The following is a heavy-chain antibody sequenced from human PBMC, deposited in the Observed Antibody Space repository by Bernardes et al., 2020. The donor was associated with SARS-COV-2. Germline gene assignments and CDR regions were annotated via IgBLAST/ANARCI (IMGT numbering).Heavy chain of an antibody. CDR2: INGDGTST. J-gene: IGHJ3*02. CDR1: GFTFSSYW. D-gene: IGHD1-26*01. V-gene: IGHV3-74*01. CDR3: ARGAYSLNKSGPRSVFDI. Sequence: GGSLRLSCAVSGFTFSSYWMHWIRQAPGKGLVWVSRINGDGTSTCYADSVKGRFTISRDNAKNTLNLQMNSLSAEDTAVYYCARGAYSLNKSGPRSVFDIWGQATMVTVSS.